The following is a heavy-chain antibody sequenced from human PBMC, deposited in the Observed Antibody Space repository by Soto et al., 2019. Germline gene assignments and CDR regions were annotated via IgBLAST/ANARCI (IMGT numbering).Heavy chain of an antibody. D-gene: IGHD2-21*02. CDR1: GGTFSSYA. Sequence: QVQLVQSGAEVKKPGSSVKVSCKASGGTFSSYAISWVRQAPGQGLEWMGGIIPIFGTANYAQKFQGRVTITADKSTSTAYMELSSLRSEDTAVYYCARGGRDYHIVVGTATLYYYYGMDVWGQGTTVTVSS. V-gene: IGHV1-69*06. J-gene: IGHJ6*02. CDR2: IIPIFGTA. CDR3: ARGGRDYHIVVGTATLYYYYGMDV.